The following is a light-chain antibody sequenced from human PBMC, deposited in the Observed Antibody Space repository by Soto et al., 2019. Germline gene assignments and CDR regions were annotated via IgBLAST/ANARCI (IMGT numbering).Light chain of an antibody. CDR3: QHYNSYPFT. CDR1: QSLDRW. CDR2: DAS. V-gene: IGKV1-5*01. J-gene: IGKJ4*01. Sequence: DIQMTQSPSALSASVGDRVTITCRASQSLDRWLAWYQQQPGKAPNLLIYDASTSESGVPSRFSGSGSGTEFTLTIAILQPGDSATYYCQHYNSYPFTFGGGTKVEIK.